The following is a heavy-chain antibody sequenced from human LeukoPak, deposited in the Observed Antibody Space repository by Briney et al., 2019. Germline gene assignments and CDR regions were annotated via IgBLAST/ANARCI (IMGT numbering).Heavy chain of an antibody. CDR1: GGSISSGGYY. D-gene: IGHD3-10*01. V-gene: IGHV4-31*03. Sequence: SQTLSLTCTVSGGSISSGGYYWSWIRQHPGKGLEWIGYIYYSGSTYYNPSIKSRVSISVDTSKNQFSLKLSSVTAADTAVYYCARVARNYYGSGSDTFDYWGQGTLVTVSS. J-gene: IGHJ4*02. CDR2: IYYSGST. CDR3: ARVARNYYGSGSDTFDY.